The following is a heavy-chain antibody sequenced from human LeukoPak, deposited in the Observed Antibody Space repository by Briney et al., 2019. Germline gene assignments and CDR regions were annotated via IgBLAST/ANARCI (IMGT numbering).Heavy chain of an antibody. D-gene: IGHD5-12*01. CDR3: ARVSGYDYYYYYGMDV. Sequence: ASVTVSFKASGYTFTSYYMHWVRQAPGQGLEWMGIINPSGGSTSYAQKFQGRVTMTRDTSTSTVYRELSSLRSEDTAVYYCARVSGYDYYYYYGMDVWGQGTTVTVSS. CDR2: INPSGGST. V-gene: IGHV1-46*01. CDR1: GYTFTSYY. J-gene: IGHJ6*02.